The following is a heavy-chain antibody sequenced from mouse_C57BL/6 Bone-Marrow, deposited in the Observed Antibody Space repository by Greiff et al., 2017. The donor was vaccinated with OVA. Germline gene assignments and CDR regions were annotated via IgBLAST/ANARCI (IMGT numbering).Heavy chain of an antibody. CDR3: ARGGGNYWYFDV. CDR1: GYAFSSSW. CDR2: IYPGDGDT. D-gene: IGHD2-1*01. V-gene: IGHV1-82*01. J-gene: IGHJ1*03. Sequence: QVQLQQSGPELVKPGASVKISCKASGYAFSSSWMNWVKQRPGKGLEWIGRIYPGDGDTNYNGKFKGKATLTADKSSSTAYMQLSSLTSEDSAVYFCARGGGNYWYFDVWGTGTTVTVSS.